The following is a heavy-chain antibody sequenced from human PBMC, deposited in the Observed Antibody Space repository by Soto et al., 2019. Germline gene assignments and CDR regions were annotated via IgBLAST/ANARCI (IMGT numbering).Heavy chain of an antibody. J-gene: IGHJ6*02. D-gene: IGHD3-3*01. Sequence: PSETLSLTCAVYGGSFSGYYWSWIRQPPGKGLEWIGEINHSGSTNYNPSLKSRVTISVDTSKNQFSLKLSSVTAADTAVYYCARAFGRQYYYYYGMDVWGQGTTVTVSS. CDR3: ARAFGRQYYYYYGMDV. CDR2: INHSGST. CDR1: GGSFSGYY. V-gene: IGHV4-34*01.